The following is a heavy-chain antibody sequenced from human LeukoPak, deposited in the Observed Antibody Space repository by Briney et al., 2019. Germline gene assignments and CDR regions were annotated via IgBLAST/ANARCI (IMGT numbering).Heavy chain of an antibody. CDR1: GFTVSSNY. J-gene: IGHJ4*02. CDR2: INQDGSEK. Sequence: AGGSLRLSCAASGFTVSSNYMSWVRQAPGKGLEWVANINQDGSEKYYVDSVKGRFTISRDNAKNSLYLQMNNLRAEDTAVYYCARYTHTYYDFWSGPGYWGQGTLVTVSS. CDR3: ARYTHTYYDFWSGPGY. V-gene: IGHV3-7*01. D-gene: IGHD3-3*01.